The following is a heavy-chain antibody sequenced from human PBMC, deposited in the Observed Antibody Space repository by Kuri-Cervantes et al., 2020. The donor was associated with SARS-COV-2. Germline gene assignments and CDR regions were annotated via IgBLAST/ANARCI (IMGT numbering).Heavy chain of an antibody. V-gene: IGHV4-4*07. D-gene: IGHD4-23*01. J-gene: IGHJ6*04. CDR2: IYHSGST. CDR1: GGSISSYY. CDR3: ARPGGFLDV. Sequence: ESLKISCTVSGGSISSYYWSWIRQPAGKGLEWIGSIYHSGSTNYNPSLKSRVTISVDTSKNQFSLKLSSVTAADTAVYYCARPGGFLDVWGKGTTVTVSS.